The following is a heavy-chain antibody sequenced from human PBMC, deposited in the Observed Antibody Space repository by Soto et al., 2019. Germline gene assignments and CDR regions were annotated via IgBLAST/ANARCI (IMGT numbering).Heavy chain of an antibody. V-gene: IGHV3-9*01. Sequence: GGSLRLSCAASGFTFDDYAMHWVRQAPGKGLEWVSGISWNSGSIGYADSVKGRFTVSRDNAKNSLYLRMNSLRAEDTALYYCAKAPGPKQLVPNYFDYWGQGMLVTVS. CDR1: GFTFDDYA. D-gene: IGHD6-13*01. J-gene: IGHJ4*02. CDR3: AKAPGPKQLVPNYFDY. CDR2: ISWNSGSI.